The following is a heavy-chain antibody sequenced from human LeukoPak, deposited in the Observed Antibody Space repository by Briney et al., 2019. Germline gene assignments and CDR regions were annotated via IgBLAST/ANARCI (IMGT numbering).Heavy chain of an antibody. CDR1: GFTFSSYA. CDR3: ASDGGYSYGLFDY. D-gene: IGHD5-18*01. CDR2: ISYDGSNK. J-gene: IGHJ4*02. Sequence: GGSLRLSCAGSGFTFSSYAMHWVRQAPGKGLEWVAVISYDGSNKYYADSVKGRFTISRDNSKNTLYLQMNSLRAEDTAVYYCASDGGYSYGLFDYWGQGTLVTVSS. V-gene: IGHV3-30*04.